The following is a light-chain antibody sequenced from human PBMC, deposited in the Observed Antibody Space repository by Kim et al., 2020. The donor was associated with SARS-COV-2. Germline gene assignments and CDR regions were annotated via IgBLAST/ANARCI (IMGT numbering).Light chain of an antibody. J-gene: IGLJ3*02. Sequence: GATVTLSWGLSSGSCSTPNYPTWAQQTPGQTPRTLIYHTKTRSSGVPDRFSGSILGSKAALTITGAQADDESDYYCVLYMGSGIWVFGGGTQLTVL. V-gene: IGLV8-61*01. CDR1: SGSCSTPNY. CDR3: VLYMGSGIWV. CDR2: HTK.